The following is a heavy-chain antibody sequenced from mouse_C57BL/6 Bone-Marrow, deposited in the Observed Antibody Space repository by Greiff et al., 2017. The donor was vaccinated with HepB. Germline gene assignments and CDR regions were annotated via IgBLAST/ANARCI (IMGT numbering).Heavy chain of an antibody. Sequence: VKVVESGPGLVQPSQSLSITCTVSGFSLTSYGVHWVRQSPGKGLEWLGVIWSGGSTDYNAAFISRLSISKDNSKSQVFFKMNSLQADDTAIYYCASPLYGSSWFAYWGQGTLVTVSA. D-gene: IGHD1-1*01. V-gene: IGHV2-2*01. CDR3: ASPLYGSSWFAY. CDR1: GFSLTSYG. CDR2: IWSGGST. J-gene: IGHJ3*01.